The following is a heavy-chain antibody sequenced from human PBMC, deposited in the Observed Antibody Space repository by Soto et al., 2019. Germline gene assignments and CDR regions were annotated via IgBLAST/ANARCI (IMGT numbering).Heavy chain of an antibody. CDR1: GGSMSSYY. D-gene: IGHD3-22*01. Sequence: PSETLSLTCSVCGGSMSSYYCSWVRQPPGKGLEWIGYIRYSGMTNYNPSLKSRVTISVDTSKNLFSLRLTSVTAADTAVYYCERERTPTYHYDSSGYDAFDIWGQRTMVTVSS. V-gene: IGHV4-59*01. CDR3: ERERTPTYHYDSSGYDAFDI. J-gene: IGHJ3*02. CDR2: IRYSGMT.